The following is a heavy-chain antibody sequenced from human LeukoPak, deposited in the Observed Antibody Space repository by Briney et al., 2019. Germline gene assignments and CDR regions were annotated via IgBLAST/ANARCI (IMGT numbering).Heavy chain of an antibody. Sequence: ASVKVPCKASGYTFTGYYMHWVRQAPGQGLEWMGWINPNSDGTNYAQKFQGRVTMTRDTSISTAYMELSRLRSDDTAVYYCARQGMGERGYSYSFDYWGQGTLVTVSS. D-gene: IGHD5-18*01. CDR3: ARQGMGERGYSYSFDY. CDR1: GYTFTGYY. J-gene: IGHJ4*02. V-gene: IGHV1-2*02. CDR2: INPNSDGT.